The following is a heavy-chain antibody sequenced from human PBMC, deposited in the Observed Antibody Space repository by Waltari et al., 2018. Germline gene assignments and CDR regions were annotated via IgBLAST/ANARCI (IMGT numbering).Heavy chain of an antibody. CDR1: GFTFSSYA. D-gene: IGHD3-3*01. Sequence: EVQLLESGGGLVQPGGSLRLSCAASGFTFSSYAMSWVRQAPGKGLEWVSAISGSGGSTYYADSVKGRFTISRDNSKNTLYLQMNSLRAEDTAVYYCAKGLGRFLEWFLAYYFDYWGQGTLVTVSS. CDR3: AKGLGRFLEWFLAYYFDY. CDR2: ISGSGGST. V-gene: IGHV3-23*01. J-gene: IGHJ4*02.